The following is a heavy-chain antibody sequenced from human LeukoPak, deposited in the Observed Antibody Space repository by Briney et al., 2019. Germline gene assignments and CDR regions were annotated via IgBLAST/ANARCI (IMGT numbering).Heavy chain of an antibody. V-gene: IGHV3-21*01. D-gene: IGHD4-23*01. Sequence: ETLSLTCTVSGGSVSSGSYYWSWIRQPPGKGLEWVSSISGSTSYIYYADSVKGRFTISRDNAKNSLYLQMNSLRAEDTAVYYCARDDYGGNSEWGQGTLVTVSS. CDR2: ISGSTSYI. CDR1: GGSVSSGSYY. CDR3: ARDDYGGNSE. J-gene: IGHJ4*02.